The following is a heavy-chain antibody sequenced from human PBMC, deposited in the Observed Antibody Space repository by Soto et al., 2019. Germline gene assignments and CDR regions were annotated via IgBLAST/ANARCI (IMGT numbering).Heavy chain of an antibody. CDR1: GFTFRSYA. V-gene: IGHV3-30-3*01. J-gene: IGHJ3*02. CDR2: ISYDGSNK. Sequence: QVQLVESGGGVVQPGRSLRLSCAASGFTFRSYAMHWVRQAPGKGLEWVAVISYDGSNKYYADSVKGRFTISRDNSKNTLYLQMNSLRAEDTAVYYCARGDQDAFDIWGQGTMVTVSS. CDR3: ARGDQDAFDI.